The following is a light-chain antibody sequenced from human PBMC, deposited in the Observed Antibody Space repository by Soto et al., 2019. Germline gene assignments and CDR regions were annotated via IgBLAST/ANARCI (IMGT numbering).Light chain of an antibody. CDR3: VQTLQTPYT. V-gene: IGKV2-28*01. CDR2: VAS. J-gene: IGKJ2*01. CDR1: QSLLHGNGYTY. Sequence: DIVVTQSPLSLPVTPGEPASISCRSSQSLLHGNGYTYLDWYLQKPGQSPQLLIYVASSRASGVPDRFSGSGSGADFTLKISRVEAEDVGVYYCVQTLQTPYTFGQGTKLEIK.